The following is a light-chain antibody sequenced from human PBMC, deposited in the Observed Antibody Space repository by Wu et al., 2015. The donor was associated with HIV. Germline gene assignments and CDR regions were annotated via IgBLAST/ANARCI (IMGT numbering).Light chain of an antibody. V-gene: IGKV3-11*01. CDR3: QQHSNWPLT. CDR1: QSVSKN. J-gene: IGKJ5*01. CDR2: DAS. Sequence: EIVMMQSPATLSVSPGERVTLSCRASQSVSKNLAWYQQKPGQALRLLIYDASNRATGVPARFSGSGSFTDFTLTISSLEPEDSAVYYCQQHSNWPLTFGHGTRLEIK.